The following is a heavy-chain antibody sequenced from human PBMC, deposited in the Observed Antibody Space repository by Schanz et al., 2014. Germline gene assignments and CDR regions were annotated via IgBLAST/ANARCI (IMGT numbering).Heavy chain of an antibody. J-gene: IGHJ3*02. CDR2: IISDGSVT. V-gene: IGHV3-74*01. CDR3: TRLVVTPLSDAFDI. D-gene: IGHD2-21*02. CDR1: GFTFSNYW. Sequence: EVQLVESGGGLVQPRGSLRLSCAASGFTFSNYWMHWVRQAPGKGLVWVSRIISDGSVTNYADSVKGRFTISRDNARNTLYLQMNSLRAEDTAVYYCTRLVVTPLSDAFDIWGQGTLVTVSS.